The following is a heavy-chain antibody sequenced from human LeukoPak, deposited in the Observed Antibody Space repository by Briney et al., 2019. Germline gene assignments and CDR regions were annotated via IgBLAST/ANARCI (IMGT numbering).Heavy chain of an antibody. D-gene: IGHD6-19*01. CDR2: MNHSGST. CDR3: ARGSSSGWYRDAFDI. CDR1: GGSLSGYY. Sequence: SETLSLTCAVSGGSLSGYYWRWIRQPPGKGREWIGEMNHSGSTNYNPSLKSRVTISVGTSKNQFSLKLSYVTAADTAVYYCARGSSSGWYRDAFDIWGQGTMVTVSS. V-gene: IGHV4-34*01. J-gene: IGHJ3*02.